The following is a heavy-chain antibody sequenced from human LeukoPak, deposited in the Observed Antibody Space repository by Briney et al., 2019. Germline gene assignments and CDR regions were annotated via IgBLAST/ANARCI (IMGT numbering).Heavy chain of an antibody. CDR1: GFTFSNAW. CDR3: AREDFWSGYPLYYFDY. V-gene: IGHV3-21*01. Sequence: GGSLRLSCAASGFTFSNAWMSWVRQAPGKGLEWVSSISSSSSYIYYADSVKGRFTISRDNAKNSLYLQMNSLRAEDTAVYYCAREDFWSGYPLYYFDYWGQGTLVTVSS. CDR2: ISSSSSYI. J-gene: IGHJ4*02. D-gene: IGHD3-3*01.